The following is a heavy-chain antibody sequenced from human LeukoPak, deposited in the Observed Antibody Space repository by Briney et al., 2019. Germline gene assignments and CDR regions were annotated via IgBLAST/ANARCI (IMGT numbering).Heavy chain of an antibody. J-gene: IGHJ4*02. D-gene: IGHD3-3*01. Sequence: QPGGSLRLSCAASGFTVSSNYMSWVRQAPGKGLEWVSVIYSGGSTYYADSVKGRFTISRDNSKNTLYLQMNSLRAEDTAVYYCARGITIFGVVGAIDYWGQGTLVTVSS. CDR1: GFTVSSNY. CDR3: ARGITIFGVVGAIDY. CDR2: IYSGGST. V-gene: IGHV3-53*01.